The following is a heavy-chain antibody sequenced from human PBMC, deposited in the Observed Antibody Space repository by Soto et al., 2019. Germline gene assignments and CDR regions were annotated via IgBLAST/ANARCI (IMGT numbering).Heavy chain of an antibody. CDR2: IKQDGSEK. CDR3: ARDGGEAEGYYYGMDV. J-gene: IGHJ6*02. D-gene: IGHD3-16*01. V-gene: IGHV3-7*01. Sequence: GGSLRLSCAASGFTFSSYWMGWVRQAPGKGLEWVANIKQDGSEKYYVDSVKGRFTISRDNAKNSLYLQMNSLRAEDTAVYYCARDGGEAEGYYYGMDVWGQGTTVTVSS. CDR1: GFTFSSYW.